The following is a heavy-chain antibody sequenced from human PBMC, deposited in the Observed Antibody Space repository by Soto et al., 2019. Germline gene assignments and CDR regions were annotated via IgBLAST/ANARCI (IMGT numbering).Heavy chain of an antibody. CDR2: INPSGGST. V-gene: IGHV1-46*01. D-gene: IGHD5-12*01. Sequence: ASVKVSFKASGYTFTSYYMHWVRQAPGQGLEWMGIINPSGGSTSYAQKFQGRVTMTRDTSTSTVYMELSSLRSEDTAVYYCARDTRIWSGYDSYYYYGMDVWGQGTTVTVSS. CDR3: ARDTRIWSGYDSYYYYGMDV. CDR1: GYTFTSYY. J-gene: IGHJ6*02.